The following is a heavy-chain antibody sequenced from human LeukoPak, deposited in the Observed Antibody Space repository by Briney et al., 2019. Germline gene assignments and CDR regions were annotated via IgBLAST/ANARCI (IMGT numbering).Heavy chain of an antibody. CDR2: ISYDGSNK. CDR1: GFTFSSYG. CDR3: AKDRATVTYYYYYGMDV. J-gene: IGHJ6*02. D-gene: IGHD4-17*01. Sequence: PGRSLRLSCAASGFTFSSYGMHWVRQAPGKGLEWVAVISYDGSNKYYADSVKGRFTISRDNSKNTLYLQMNSLRVEDTAVYYCAKDRATVTYYYYYGMDVWGQGTTVTVSS. V-gene: IGHV3-30*18.